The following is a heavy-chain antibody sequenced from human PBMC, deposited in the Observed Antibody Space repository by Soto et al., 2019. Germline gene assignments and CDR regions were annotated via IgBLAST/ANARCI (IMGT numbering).Heavy chain of an antibody. CDR2: ISSSSSYI. D-gene: IGHD6-6*01. CDR3: ARDLYSSSANYNYYGMDV. J-gene: IGHJ6*02. V-gene: IGHV3-21*01. Sequence: GSLRLSCAASGFTFSSYSMNWVRQAPGKGLEWVSSISSSSSYIYYAESVKGRFTISRDNAKNSLYLQINSLRAEDTAVYYCARDLYSSSANYNYYGMDVWGQGTTVTVSS. CDR1: GFTFSSYS.